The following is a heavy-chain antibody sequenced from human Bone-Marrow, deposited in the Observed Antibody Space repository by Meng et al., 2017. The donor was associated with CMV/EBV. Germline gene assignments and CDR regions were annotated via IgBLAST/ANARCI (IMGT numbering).Heavy chain of an antibody. V-gene: IGHV4-31*02. CDR3: ARGGHYDILTGYPDY. D-gene: IGHD3-9*01. CDR2: IYYSGST. J-gene: IGHJ4*02. CDR1: GSISSGGDC. Sequence: GSISSGGDCWSWIRQHPGKGLEWIGYIYYSGSTYYNPSLKSRVTISVDTSKNQFSLKLSSVTAADTAVYYCARGGHYDILTGYPDYWGQGTLVTVSS.